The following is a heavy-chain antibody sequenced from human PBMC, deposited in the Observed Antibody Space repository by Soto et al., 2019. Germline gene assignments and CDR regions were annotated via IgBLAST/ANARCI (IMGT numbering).Heavy chain of an antibody. V-gene: IGHV1-58*02. CDR3: ARGNGGYCSGGSCYYFDY. D-gene: IGHD2-15*01. CDR1: GFTFTSSA. J-gene: IGHJ4*02. CDR2: IVVGSGNT. Sequence: GASVKVSCKASGFTFTSSAMQWVRQARGQRLEGIGWIVVGSGNTNYAQKFQERVTITRDKSTSTAHMELRSLRSEDTAVYYCARGNGGYCSGGSCYYFDYWGQGTLVTVSS.